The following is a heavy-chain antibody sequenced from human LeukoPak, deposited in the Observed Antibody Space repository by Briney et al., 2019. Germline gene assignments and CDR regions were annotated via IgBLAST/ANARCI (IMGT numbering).Heavy chain of an antibody. V-gene: IGHV3-74*01. CDR2: IKGDESSI. Sequence: GGSLRLSCAASAFTFSSYWMHWVRQAPGKGLEWVSRIKGDESSINYADSVEGRFTISRDNSKNTLYLQMNSLRAEDTAVYYCAKDPTNGNIVVNWFDPWGQGTLVTVSS. CDR3: AKDPTNGNIVVNWFDP. CDR1: AFTFSSYW. J-gene: IGHJ5*02. D-gene: IGHD2-15*01.